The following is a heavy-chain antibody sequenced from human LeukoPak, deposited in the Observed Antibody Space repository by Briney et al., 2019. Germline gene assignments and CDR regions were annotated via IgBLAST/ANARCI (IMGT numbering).Heavy chain of an antibody. D-gene: IGHD2-2*01. J-gene: IGHJ6*02. CDR2: LGRSGEYK. V-gene: IGHV3-23*01. CDR3: VKDRPCETCMPMDA. Sequence: GGSLRRSCAASGFRFTDYSMSWVRQAPGKGLEWVAGLGRSGEYKYYADSVKGRFTISRDNSKDTVSLQMNSLRAEDSAIYFCVKDRPCETCMPMDAWGQGTTVTVSS. CDR1: GFRFTDYS.